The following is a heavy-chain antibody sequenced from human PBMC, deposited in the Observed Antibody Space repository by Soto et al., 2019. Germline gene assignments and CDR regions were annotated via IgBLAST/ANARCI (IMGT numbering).Heavy chain of an antibody. V-gene: IGHV3-30-3*01. CDR3: ARGGIWYYDSSCYDFDY. D-gene: IGHD3-22*01. CDR2: ISYDGSNK. J-gene: IGHJ4*02. CDR1: GFTFSSYA. Sequence: QVQLVESGGGVVQPVRSLRLSCAASGFTFSSYAMHWVRQAPGKELEWVAVISYDGSNKYYADSVKGRLTISRDNSKNTLYLQMNSLRAEDTAVYYCARGGIWYYDSSCYDFDYLGQGTLVTVSS.